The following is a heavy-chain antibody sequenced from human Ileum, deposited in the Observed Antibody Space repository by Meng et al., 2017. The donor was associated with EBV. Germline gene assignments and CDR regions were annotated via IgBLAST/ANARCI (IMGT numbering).Heavy chain of an antibody. D-gene: IGHD5-24*01. CDR2: IYWDDDQ. V-gene: IGHV2-5*02. CDR3: AHSDPLEMATCFDY. J-gene: IGHJ4*02. Sequence: KSSVRHLGNPHMGIALACSFPGVTLGPTGRGVGRIRQPTGKALEWLALIYWDDDQRYSPSLKSRLTITKDTSKNQVVLTMPNMHPVDTATYYCAHSDPLEMATCFDYWGQGTLVTVSS. CDR1: GVTLGPTGRG.